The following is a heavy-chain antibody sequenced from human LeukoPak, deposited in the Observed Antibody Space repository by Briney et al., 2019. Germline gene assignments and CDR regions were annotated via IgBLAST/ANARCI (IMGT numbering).Heavy chain of an antibody. CDR3: AADSVVVPAAGMGAFDI. V-gene: IGHV1-58*01. Sequence: ASVKVSCKASGFTFTSSAVQWVRQARGQRLEWIGWIVVGSGNTNYAQKFQERVTITRDMSTSTAYMELSSLRSEDTAVYYCAADSVVVPAAGMGAFDIWGQGTMVTVSS. D-gene: IGHD2-2*01. CDR2: IVVGSGNT. J-gene: IGHJ3*02. CDR1: GFTFTSSA.